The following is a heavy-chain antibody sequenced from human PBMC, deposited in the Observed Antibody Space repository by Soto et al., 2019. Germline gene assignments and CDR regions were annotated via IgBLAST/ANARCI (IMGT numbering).Heavy chain of an antibody. V-gene: IGHV1-18*01. CDR2: ISSYNGNT. CDR1: GYTFTSYG. D-gene: IGHD2-15*01. CDR3: AREYCSGGSCDSSFDY. Sequence: QVQLVQSGAEVKKPGASVKVSCKASGYTFTSYGISWVRQAPGQGLEWMGWISSYNGNTNYAQKLQGRVTMTTDTSTSTAVMELRSLRSDDTAVYYCAREYCSGGSCDSSFDYWGQGTLVTVSS. J-gene: IGHJ4*02.